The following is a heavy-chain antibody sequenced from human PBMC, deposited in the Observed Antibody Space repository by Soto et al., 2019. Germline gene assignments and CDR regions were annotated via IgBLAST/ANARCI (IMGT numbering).Heavy chain of an antibody. J-gene: IGHJ6*02. Sequence: PGGSLRLSCIASGFTFSSYAMTWVRQAPGKGLEWVSDISGSGGITYYADSVKGRFTISRDNSKNTLNLQMNSLRADDTAVYYCARARRGAPYYYTMDLWGQGTTVTVYS. CDR2: ISGSGGIT. D-gene: IGHD3-10*01. CDR3: ARARRGAPYYYTMDL. V-gene: IGHV3-23*01. CDR1: GFTFSSYA.